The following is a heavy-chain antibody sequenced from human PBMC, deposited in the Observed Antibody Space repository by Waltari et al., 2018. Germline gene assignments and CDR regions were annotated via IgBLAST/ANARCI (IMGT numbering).Heavy chain of an antibody. CDR2: ITGDGDNT. CDR1: GFSFSNYA. V-gene: IGHV3-23*04. J-gene: IGHJ4*02. D-gene: IGHD3-3*01. Sequence: EVQLVESGGGSVESGGSLRLSCEGSGFSFSNYAISWVRQAPGKGLEWVSSITGDGDNTYDADSVRGRFTISRDNSKNTLSLQMNSLRAEDTATYYCAKVPYNDFWTGYFFFDLWGQGTLVSVSS. CDR3: AKVPYNDFWTGYFFFDL.